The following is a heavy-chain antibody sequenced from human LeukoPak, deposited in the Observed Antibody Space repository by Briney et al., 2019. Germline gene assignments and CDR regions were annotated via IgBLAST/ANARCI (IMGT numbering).Heavy chain of an antibody. CDR2: INHSGST. J-gene: IGHJ4*02. V-gene: IGHV4-34*01. Sequence: SETLSLTCTVSGGSISGYYWSWIRQPPGEGLEWIGEINHSGSTNYNPSLKSRVTISVDTSKNQFSLKLSSVTAADTAVYYCARFDYGANFDYWGQGILVTVSS. CDR1: GGSISGYY. D-gene: IGHD4-17*01. CDR3: ARFDYGANFDY.